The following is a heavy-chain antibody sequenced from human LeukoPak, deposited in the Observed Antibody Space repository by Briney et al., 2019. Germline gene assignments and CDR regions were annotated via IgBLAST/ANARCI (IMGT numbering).Heavy chain of an antibody. CDR1: GYTFTGYY. D-gene: IGHD3-16*01. J-gene: IGHJ4*02. CDR2: INPNSGGT. Sequence: ASVTVSCKASGYTFTGYYMHWVRQAPGQGLEWMGWINPNSGGTNYAQKFQGRVTMTRDTSISTAYMELSRLRSDDTAVYYCARDLRLVLTGFRLPHYYFDYWGQGTLVTVSS. V-gene: IGHV1-2*02. CDR3: ARDLRLVLTGFRLPHYYFDY.